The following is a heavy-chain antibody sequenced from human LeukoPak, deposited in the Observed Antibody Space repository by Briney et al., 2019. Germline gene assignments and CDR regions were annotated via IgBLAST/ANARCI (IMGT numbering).Heavy chain of an antibody. J-gene: IGHJ4*02. V-gene: IGHV3-53*01. CDR1: GFTVSSNY. CDR2: IYSGGST. Sequence: GGSLRPSCAASGFTVSSNYMSWVRQAPGKGLEWVSVIYSGGSTYYADSVKGRFTISRDNSKNTLYLQMNSLRAEDTAMYYCAREVRYYYGSGSQYYFDYWGQGTLVTVSS. D-gene: IGHD3-10*01. CDR3: AREVRYYYGSGSQYYFDY.